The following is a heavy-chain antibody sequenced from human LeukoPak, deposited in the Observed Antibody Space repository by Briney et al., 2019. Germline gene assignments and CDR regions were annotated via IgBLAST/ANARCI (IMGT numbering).Heavy chain of an antibody. V-gene: IGHV1-3*01. D-gene: IGHD5-12*01. CDR2: INAGNGNT. J-gene: IGHJ4*02. CDR3: ARGGGNSGYDATDY. CDR1: GYTFTNYA. Sequence: ASVNVSCKASGYTFTNYAIHWVRQAPGQRLEWMGWINAGNGNTKHSQKFQDRVTITRDTSASTAYMELSSLRSEDTAVYYCARGGGNSGYDATDYWGQGTLVTVSS.